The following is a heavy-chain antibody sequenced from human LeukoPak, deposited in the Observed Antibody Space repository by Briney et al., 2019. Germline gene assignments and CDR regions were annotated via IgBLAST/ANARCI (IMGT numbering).Heavy chain of an antibody. Sequence: EASVKVSCKASGGTFSSYAISWVRQAPGQGLEWMGGIIPIFGTANYAQKFQGRATITADESTSTAYMELSSLRSEDTAVYYCARGLITSSSWYHVNWFDPWGQGTLVTVSS. D-gene: IGHD6-13*01. V-gene: IGHV1-69*13. CDR1: GGTFSSYA. J-gene: IGHJ5*02. CDR3: ARGLITSSSWYHVNWFDP. CDR2: IIPIFGTA.